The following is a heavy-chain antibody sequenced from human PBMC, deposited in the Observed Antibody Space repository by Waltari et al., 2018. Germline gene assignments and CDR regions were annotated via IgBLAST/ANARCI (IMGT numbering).Heavy chain of an antibody. CDR2: IIPIFGTA. CDR3: ARVEMATIWANWYFDL. J-gene: IGHJ2*01. D-gene: IGHD5-12*01. Sequence: QVQLVQSGAEVKKPGSSVKVSCKASGGTFSSYASSWVRPAPGQGLEWMGGIIPIFGTANYAQKFQGRVTITADESTSTAYMELSSLRSEDTAVYYCARVEMATIWANWYFDLWGRGTLVTVSS. V-gene: IGHV1-69*01. CDR1: GGTFSSYA.